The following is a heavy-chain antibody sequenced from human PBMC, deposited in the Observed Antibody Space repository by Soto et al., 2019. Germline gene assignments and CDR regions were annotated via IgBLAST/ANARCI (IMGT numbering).Heavy chain of an antibody. CDR3: AKDTTIFGVVIIYREFDY. V-gene: IGHV3-23*01. CDR2: ISGSGGST. D-gene: IGHD3-3*01. Sequence: GGSLRLSCAASGFTFSSYAMSWVRQAPGKGLEWVSAISGSGGSTYYADSVKGRFTISRDNSKNTLYLQMNSLRAEDTAVYYCAKDTTIFGVVIIYREFDYWGQGTLVTVSS. J-gene: IGHJ4*02. CDR1: GFTFSSYA.